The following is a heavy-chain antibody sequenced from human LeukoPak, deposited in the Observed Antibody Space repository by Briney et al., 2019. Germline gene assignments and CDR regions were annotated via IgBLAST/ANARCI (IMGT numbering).Heavy chain of an antibody. CDR1: GGSISSGGYS. CDR3: ARDVSWYYYDSSGYLFDP. V-gene: IGHV4-30-2*01. J-gene: IGHJ5*02. D-gene: IGHD3-22*01. CDR2: IYHSGST. Sequence: SETLSLTCAVSGGSISSGGYSWSWIRQPPGKGLEWIGYIYHSGSTYYNPSLKSRVTISVDRSKNQFSLKLSSVTAADTAVYYCARDVSWYYYDSSGYLFDPWGQGTLVTVSS.